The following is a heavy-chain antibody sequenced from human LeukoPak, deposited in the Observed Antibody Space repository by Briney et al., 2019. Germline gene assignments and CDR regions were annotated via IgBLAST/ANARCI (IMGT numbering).Heavy chain of an antibody. CDR2: INPDSGDT. V-gene: IGHV1-2*02. CDR3: ARDVEAAILRAFDV. D-gene: IGHD2-21*01. Sequence: GASVKVSCKPSGYSLVDYHIVWVRQAPGRGLEFVGWINPDSGDTKYAQKFQGRVTMTRDPSISTAYMELTRLRYDDTAVYYCARDVEAAILRAFDVWGQGTMVTVSS. J-gene: IGHJ3*01. CDR1: GYSLVDYH.